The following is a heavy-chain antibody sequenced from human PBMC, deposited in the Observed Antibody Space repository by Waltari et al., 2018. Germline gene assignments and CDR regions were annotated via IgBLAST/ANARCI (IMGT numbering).Heavy chain of an antibody. CDR2: IYYSGST. Sequence: QLQLQESGPGLVKPSETLSLTCTVSGGSISSSSYYWGWIRQPPGKGLEWIGSIYYSGSTYYNPSLKSRVTISVDTSKNQFSLKLSSVTAADTAVYYCARQYQPLLINWFDPWGQGTLVTVSS. V-gene: IGHV4-39*01. CDR3: ARQYQPLLINWFDP. D-gene: IGHD2-2*01. J-gene: IGHJ5*02. CDR1: GGSISSSSYY.